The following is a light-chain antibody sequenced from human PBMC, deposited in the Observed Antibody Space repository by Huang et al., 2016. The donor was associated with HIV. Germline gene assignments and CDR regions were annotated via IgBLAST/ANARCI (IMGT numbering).Light chain of an antibody. CDR1: RSILYNSNHKNY. CDR3: QQYYTTPGT. V-gene: IGKV4-1*01. CDR2: WAS. J-gene: IGKJ3*01. Sequence: DIVLTQSPDSLAVSLGERATINCSSSRSILYNSNHKNYLALHQQKPGQSPKPVIYWASTRESGVPDRFSGSGSETDFTLTISSLQAEDVAVYFCQQYYTTPGTFGPGTTVHIK.